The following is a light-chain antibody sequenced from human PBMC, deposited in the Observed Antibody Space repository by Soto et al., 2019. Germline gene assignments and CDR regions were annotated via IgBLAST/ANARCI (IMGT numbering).Light chain of an antibody. CDR1: SGHSSNA. CDR3: QTWGTGIVV. V-gene: IGLV4-69*01. Sequence: QSVLTQSPSASASLGASVTVTCTLSSGHSSNAVAWHQQQPEKVPRYLMRLNSDGSHSKGDGIPDRFTGSSSGADRYLTISSLQSEDEADYYCQTWGTGIVVFGGGTKLTVL. CDR2: LNSDGSH. J-gene: IGLJ3*02.